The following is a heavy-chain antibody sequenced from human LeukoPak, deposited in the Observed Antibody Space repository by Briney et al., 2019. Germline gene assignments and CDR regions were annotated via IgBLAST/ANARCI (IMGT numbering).Heavy chain of an antibody. CDR2: IYTSGST. V-gene: IGHV4-61*02. D-gene: IGHD6-19*01. Sequence: SETLSLTCTVSGGSISSGSYYWSWIRQPAGKGLEWIGRIYTSGSTNYNPSLKSRVTISVDTSKNQFSLKLSSVTAADTAVYYCARVGSSGWYTHKDWFDPWGQGTLVTVSS. CDR1: GGSISSGSYY. CDR3: ARVGSSGWYTHKDWFDP. J-gene: IGHJ5*02.